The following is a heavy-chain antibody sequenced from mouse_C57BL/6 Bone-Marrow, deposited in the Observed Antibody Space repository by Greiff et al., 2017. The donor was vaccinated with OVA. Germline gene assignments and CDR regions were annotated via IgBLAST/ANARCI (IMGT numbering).Heavy chain of an antibody. Sequence: VQLQQSGAELARPGASVKLSCKASGYTFTSYGISWVKQRTGQGLEWIGEIYPRSGNTYYNEKFKGKATLTADKSSSTAYMELRSLTSEDSAVYFCARGSHYYGSSSRYFDVWGTGTTVTVSS. V-gene: IGHV1-81*01. D-gene: IGHD1-1*01. CDR1: GYTFTSYG. CDR2: IYPRSGNT. CDR3: ARGSHYYGSSSRYFDV. J-gene: IGHJ1*03.